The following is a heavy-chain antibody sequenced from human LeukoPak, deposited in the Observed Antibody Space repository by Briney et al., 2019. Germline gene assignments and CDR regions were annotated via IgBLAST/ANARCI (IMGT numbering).Heavy chain of an antibody. J-gene: IGHJ4*02. CDR3: ARDNSGHDY. CDR1: GGFISSSSYY. CDR2: IYYSGST. Sequence: PSETLSLTCSLSGGFISSSSYYWGWIRQPPGKGLEWIGSIYYSGSTYYNPSLKSRVTISVDTSKNQFSLKLSSVTAADTAVYYCARDNSGHDYWGQGTLVTVSS. V-gene: IGHV4-39*07. D-gene: IGHD5-12*01.